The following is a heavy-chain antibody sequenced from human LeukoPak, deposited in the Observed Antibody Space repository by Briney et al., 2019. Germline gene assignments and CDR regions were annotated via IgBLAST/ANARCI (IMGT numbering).Heavy chain of an antibody. J-gene: IGHJ6*03. V-gene: IGHV3-33*01. D-gene: IGHD3-10*01. Sequence: PGRSLRLSCAASGFTFSSSVMHWVRQAPGKGLEGVAVIWFDGSNKYYADSVKGRFTISRDNSKNTLYLQMNSLRAEDTAVYYCARQRGGFGGNYYYYMDVWGKGTTVTVSS. CDR3: ARQRGGFGGNYYYYMDV. CDR2: IWFDGSNK. CDR1: GFTFSSSV.